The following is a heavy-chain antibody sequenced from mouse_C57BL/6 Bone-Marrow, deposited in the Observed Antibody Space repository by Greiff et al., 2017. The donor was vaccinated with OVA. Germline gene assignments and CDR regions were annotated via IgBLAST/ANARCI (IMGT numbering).Heavy chain of an antibody. Sequence: LVESGAELVRPGASVKLSCKASGYTFTDYYIHWVKQRPGQGLEWIARIYPGSGNTYYNEKFKGKATLTAEKSSSTAYMQLSSLTSEDSAFYFCARAGAMDYWGQGTSVTVSS. V-gene: IGHV1-76*01. J-gene: IGHJ4*01. CDR1: GYTFTDYY. CDR2: IYPGSGNT. CDR3: ARAGAMDY.